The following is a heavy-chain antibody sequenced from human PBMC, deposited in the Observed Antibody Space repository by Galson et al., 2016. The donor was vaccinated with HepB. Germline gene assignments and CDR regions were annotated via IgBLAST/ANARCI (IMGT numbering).Heavy chain of an antibody. CDR2: ISGGATRT. J-gene: IGHJ3*01. Sequence: SLRLSCAASGFTFSNYIMTWVRQAPGKGLEWVSTISGGATRTYYADSVKGRFTISRDNSKNTLYLQMNSLRAEDTAVYSCAKDRGAGYYDSSGFHGDALDSWGQGTMVTVS. CDR1: GFTFSNYI. CDR3: AKDRGAGYYDSSGFHGDALDS. D-gene: IGHD3-22*01. V-gene: IGHV3-23*01.